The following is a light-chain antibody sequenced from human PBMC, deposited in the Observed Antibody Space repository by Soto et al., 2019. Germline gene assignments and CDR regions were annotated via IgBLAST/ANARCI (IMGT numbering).Light chain of an antibody. V-gene: IGKV4-1*01. J-gene: IGKJ3*01. CDR2: WAS. CDR3: QQYYATPFT. Sequence: DIVMTQSPDSLAVSLGERATINGKSSQNVLYNSNNKNYLAWYQQKPGQPPKLLIYWASTRESGVPDRFSGSGSGTDFTLTISSLQAGDVAVYYCQQYYATPFTFGPGTKVDI. CDR1: QNVLYNSNNKNY.